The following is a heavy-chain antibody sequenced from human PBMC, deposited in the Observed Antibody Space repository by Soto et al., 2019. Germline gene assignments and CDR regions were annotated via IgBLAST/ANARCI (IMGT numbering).Heavy chain of an antibody. CDR2: ISYDGSNK. CDR3: AKVVSNSYDSSGYYPTFDY. V-gene: IGHV3-30*18. J-gene: IGHJ4*02. CDR1: GFTFSSYG. Sequence: QVQLVESGGGVVQPGRSLRLSCAASGFTFSSYGMHWVRQAPGKGLEWVAVISYDGSNKYYADSVKGRFTISRDNSKNTLYLQMNSLRAEDTAVYYCAKVVSNSYDSSGYYPTFDYWGQGTLVTVSS. D-gene: IGHD3-22*01.